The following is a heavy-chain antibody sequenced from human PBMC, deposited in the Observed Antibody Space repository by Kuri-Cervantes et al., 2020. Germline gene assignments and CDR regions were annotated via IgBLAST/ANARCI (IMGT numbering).Heavy chain of an antibody. CDR1: GFTFSSYA. Sequence: GESLKISCAASGFTFSSYAMHWVRQAPGKGLEWVAVISYDGSNKYYADSVKGRFTISRDNSKNTLYLQMNSLRAEDTAVYYCARASPYFDYWGLGTPVTVSS. V-gene: IGHV3-30-3*01. CDR3: ARASPYFDY. J-gene: IGHJ4*02. CDR2: ISYDGSNK.